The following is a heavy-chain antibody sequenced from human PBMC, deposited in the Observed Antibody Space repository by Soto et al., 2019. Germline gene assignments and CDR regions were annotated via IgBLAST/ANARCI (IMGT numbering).Heavy chain of an antibody. CDR2: ISAYNGNT. D-gene: IGHD5-18*01. J-gene: IGHJ4*02. CDR1: GYTFTSYV. V-gene: IGHV1-18*01. CDR3: ARDIPQIQLWYSPFPVDD. Sequence: GASVKVSCKASGYTFTSYVISWVRQAPGQGLEWMGWISAYNGNTNYAQKLQGRVTMTTDTSTSTAYMELRSLRSDDTAVYYCARDIPQIQLWYSPFPVDDWGQGTLVTVSS.